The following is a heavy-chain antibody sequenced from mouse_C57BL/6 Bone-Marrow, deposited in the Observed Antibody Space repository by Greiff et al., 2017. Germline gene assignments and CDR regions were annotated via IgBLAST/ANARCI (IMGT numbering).Heavy chain of an antibody. Sequence: QVQLKQPGAELVMPGASVKLSCKASGYTFTSYWMHWVKQRPGQGLEWIGEIDPSDSYTNYNQKFKGKSTLTVDKSSSTAYMQLSSLTSEDSAVYYCAREGYYYGSTGFDYWGQGTTLTGSS. D-gene: IGHD1-1*01. CDR1: GYTFTSYW. V-gene: IGHV1-69*01. CDR2: IDPSDSYT. CDR3: AREGYYYGSTGFDY. J-gene: IGHJ2*01.